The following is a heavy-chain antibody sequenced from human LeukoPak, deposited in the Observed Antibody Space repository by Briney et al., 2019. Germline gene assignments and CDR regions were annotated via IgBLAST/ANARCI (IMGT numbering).Heavy chain of an antibody. CDR1: GGSISSYH. CDR2: IFYNGGT. CDR3: AGRTDSPNSFDC. Sequence: SDTLSLTCTVSGGSISSYHWNWIRQPPGKGLEWIGNIFYNGGTNYNPSLKSRVTISVDTSKKQISLKLSSVTAADTAVYYCAGRTDSPNSFDCWGQGTLVTVSS. J-gene: IGHJ4*02. D-gene: IGHD1-1*01. V-gene: IGHV4-59*08.